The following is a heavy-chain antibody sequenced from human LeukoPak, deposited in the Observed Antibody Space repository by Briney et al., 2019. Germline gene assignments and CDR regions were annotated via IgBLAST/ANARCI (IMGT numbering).Heavy chain of an antibody. Sequence: SGPTLVKPIQTLTLTCTFSGFSLITNEVGVGWIRQPPGKALEWLALFYYNNNRFYSPSLENRVTVSRDTSKNQVVLTLTNVDPMDTATYYCARQRYDNGWHPFHHWGQGTLVTVSS. J-gene: IGHJ1*01. D-gene: IGHD6-19*01. CDR2: FYYNNNR. V-gene: IGHV2-5*01. CDR1: GFSLITNEVG. CDR3: ARQRYDNGWHPFHH.